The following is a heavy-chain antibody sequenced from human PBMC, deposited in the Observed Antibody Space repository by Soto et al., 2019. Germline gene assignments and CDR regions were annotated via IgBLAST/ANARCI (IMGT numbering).Heavy chain of an antibody. D-gene: IGHD2-21*01. CDR3: ARDVDVVISRDAFDI. V-gene: IGHV1-46*03. Sequence: ASVKVSCKSSGYTFTSYYMHWVRQAPGQGLEWMGIINPSGGSTSYAQKFQGRVTMTRDTPTSTVYMELSSLRSEDTAVYYCARDVDVVISRDAFDIWGQGTMVTVSS. CDR2: INPSGGST. J-gene: IGHJ3*02. CDR1: GYTFTSYY.